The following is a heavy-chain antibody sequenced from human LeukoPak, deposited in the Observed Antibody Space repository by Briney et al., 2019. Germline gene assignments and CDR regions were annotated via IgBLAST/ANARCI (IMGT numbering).Heavy chain of an antibody. J-gene: IGHJ4*02. Sequence: GASVKVSCKASGYTFSTYYMHWVRQAPGQGLEWMGWIYPKSGGTSYAQKFQGWVSMTTDTSISTAYMDLKRLKSDDTAVYYCARGDGDEYYLDHWGQGTLVTVSS. CDR3: ARGDGDEYYLDH. V-gene: IGHV1-2*04. CDR1: GYTFSTYY. D-gene: IGHD2-21*02. CDR2: IYPKSGGT.